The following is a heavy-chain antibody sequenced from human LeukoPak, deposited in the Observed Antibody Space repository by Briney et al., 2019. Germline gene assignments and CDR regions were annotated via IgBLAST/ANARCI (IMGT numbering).Heavy chain of an antibody. J-gene: IGHJ4*02. CDR1: GFTFSSYA. V-gene: IGHV3-30-3*01. CDR3: AVDYGDYGGEFY. CDR2: ISYDGSNK. D-gene: IGHD4-17*01. Sequence: GGSLRLSCAASGFTFSSYAMHWVRQAPGKGLEWVAVISYDGSNKYYADSVKGRFTISRDNSKNTLYLQMNSLRAEDTAVYYCAVDYGDYGGEFYWGQGTLVTVSS.